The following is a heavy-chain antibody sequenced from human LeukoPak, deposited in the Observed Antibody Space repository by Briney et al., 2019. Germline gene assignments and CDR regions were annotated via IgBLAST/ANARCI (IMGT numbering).Heavy chain of an antibody. CDR1: GFTFSSYA. J-gene: IGHJ6*02. CDR3: AKEGSGWVYYYGMDV. CDR2: ISGSGGST. Sequence: AGGSLRLSCAASGFTFSSYAMSWVRQAPGKGLEWVSAISGSGGSTYYADSVKGRFTISRDDSKNTLYLQMNSLRAEDTAVYYCAKEGSGWVYYYGMDVWGQGTTVTVSS. D-gene: IGHD6-19*01. V-gene: IGHV3-23*01.